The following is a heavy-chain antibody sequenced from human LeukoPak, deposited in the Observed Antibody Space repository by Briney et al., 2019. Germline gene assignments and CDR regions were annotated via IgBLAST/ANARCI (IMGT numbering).Heavy chain of an antibody. CDR3: AGNTWFDP. J-gene: IGHJ5*02. Sequence: PSETLSLTCAVYGGSFSAYYWSWIRQPPGKGLEWIGEINHSGGTNYNPSLKSRVTISVDTSKNQFSLKLSSVTAADTAVYYCAGNTWFDPWGQGTLVTVSS. CDR1: GGSFSAYY. V-gene: IGHV4-34*01. D-gene: IGHD2/OR15-2a*01. CDR2: INHSGGT.